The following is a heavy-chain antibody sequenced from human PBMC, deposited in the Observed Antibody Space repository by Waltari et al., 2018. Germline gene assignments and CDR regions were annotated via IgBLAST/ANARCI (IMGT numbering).Heavy chain of an antibody. CDR3: ARGARRTTVTTGWWYFDL. D-gene: IGHD4-17*01. CDR1: GFTYSMYW. V-gene: IGHV3-74*01. CDR2: SNREWSST. Sequence: EVQLVESGGGLVQPGGSLRLSCAASGFTYSMYWMHWVRQAPGKGLVWGSRSNREWSSTSYADSVKGRFTISKDNAKNTVYLQMNSLRAEDTAIYYCARGARRTTVTTGWWYFDLWGRGTLVTVSS. J-gene: IGHJ2*01.